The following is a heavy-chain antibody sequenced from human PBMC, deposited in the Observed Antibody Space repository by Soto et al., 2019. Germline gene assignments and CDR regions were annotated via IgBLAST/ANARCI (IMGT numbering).Heavy chain of an antibody. CDR3: ARPSNSGGHNYCYYCLVV. CDR2: IGFRGDST. V-gene: IGHV3-23*01. CDR1: GSPFSSYA. J-gene: IGHJ6*02. D-gene: IGHD4-4*01. Sequence: PWGSLRLSCAASGSPFSSYAMSWVRHAPDKGLEWVSAIGFRGDSTYYADSVKGRFTISRDNSNNTLYLPVNRLRPEETVVSYCARPSNSGGHNYCYYCLVVWGPGTMVTVSS.